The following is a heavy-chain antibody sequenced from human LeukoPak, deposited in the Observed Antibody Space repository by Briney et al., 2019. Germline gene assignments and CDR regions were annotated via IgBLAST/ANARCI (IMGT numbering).Heavy chain of an antibody. CDR2: IGGSSIGHST. CDR1: GFTFSNSA. D-gene: IGHD5-12*01. Sequence: GGSLRLSCAASGFTFSNSAMSWVRQAPGKGLEWVSGIGGSSIGHSTHYADSVKGRFTISRDNSKNTVYLQMDSLRAEDTALYYCARDSGWLRYHDWGQGALVTVSS. V-gene: IGHV3-23*01. CDR3: ARDSGWLRYHD. J-gene: IGHJ4*02.